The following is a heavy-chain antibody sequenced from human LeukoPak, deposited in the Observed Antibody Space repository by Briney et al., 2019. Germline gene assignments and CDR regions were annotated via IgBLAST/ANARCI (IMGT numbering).Heavy chain of an antibody. CDR2: INPSGGST. V-gene: IGHV1-46*01. J-gene: IGHJ4*02. CDR1: GYTFTSYY. Sequence: ASVKVSCKASGYTFTSYYMHWVRQAPGQGLEWMGIINPSGGSTSYAQKFQGRVTMTEDTSTDTAYMELSSLRSEDTAVYYCATYLIPIARRWLPGDWGQGTLVTVSS. D-gene: IGHD5-24*01. CDR3: ATYLIPIARRWLPGD.